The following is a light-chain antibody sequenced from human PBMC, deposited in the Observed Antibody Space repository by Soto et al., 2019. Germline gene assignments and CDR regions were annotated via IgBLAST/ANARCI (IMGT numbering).Light chain of an antibody. CDR3: FSKISGFVYG. CDR2: DVN. J-gene: IGLJ1*01. Sequence: QSVLAQPASVSGSFGQSITMSCSGPNTDLGVYGYVSWYQRHPGKAPKLLIYDVNNRPSGISDRFSGSKSGDTASLTISGLQAEDEADYFCFSKISGFVYGFGTGTKVTVL. CDR1: NTDLGVYGY. V-gene: IGLV2-14*01.